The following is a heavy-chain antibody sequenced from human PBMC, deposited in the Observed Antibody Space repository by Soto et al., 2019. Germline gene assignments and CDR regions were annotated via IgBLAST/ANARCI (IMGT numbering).Heavy chain of an antibody. CDR2: ISYDGSNK. CDR3: ARGHYYYGMDV. CDR1: GFTFSSYA. V-gene: IGHV3-30-3*01. Sequence: QVQLVESGGGVVQPGRSLRLSCEASGFTFSSYAMHWVRQAPGKGLEWVAVISYDGSNKYYADSVKGRFTISRDNSKNTLYLQMNSLRAEDTAVYYCARGHYYYGMDVWGQGTTVTVSS. J-gene: IGHJ6*02.